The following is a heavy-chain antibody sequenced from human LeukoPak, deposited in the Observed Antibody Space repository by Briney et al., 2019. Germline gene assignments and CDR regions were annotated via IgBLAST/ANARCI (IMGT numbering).Heavy chain of an antibody. J-gene: IGHJ6*03. CDR1: GGSISSGGYY. Sequence: SETLSLTCTVSGGSISSGGYYWSWIRQHPGKGLEWIGYIYSSGSTNYNPSLKSRVTISVDTSKNQFSLKLSSVTAADTAVYYCARDRRDFWGGYPTLLGYMDVWGKGTTVTVSS. CDR3: ARDRRDFWGGYPTLLGYMDV. CDR2: IYSSGST. V-gene: IGHV4-61*08. D-gene: IGHD3-3*01.